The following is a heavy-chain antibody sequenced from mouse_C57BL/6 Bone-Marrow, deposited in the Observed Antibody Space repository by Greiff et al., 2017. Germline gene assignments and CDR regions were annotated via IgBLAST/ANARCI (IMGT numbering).Heavy chain of an antibody. CDR3: ARDRRGLRRGFAY. Sequence: EVQGVESGGGLVKPGGSLKLSCAASGFTFSSYAMSWVRQTPEKRLEWVATISDGGSYTYYPDNVKGRFTISRDNAKNNLYLQMSHLKSEDTAMYYCARDRRGLRRGFAYWGQGTLVTVSA. J-gene: IGHJ3*01. CDR2: ISDGGSYT. V-gene: IGHV5-4*01. CDR1: GFTFSSYA. D-gene: IGHD2-4*01.